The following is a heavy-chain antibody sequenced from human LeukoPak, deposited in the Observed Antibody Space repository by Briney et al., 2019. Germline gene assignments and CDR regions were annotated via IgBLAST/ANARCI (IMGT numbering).Heavy chain of an antibody. CDR1: GGSISSSSYY. Sequence: PSETLSLTCTVSGGSISSSSYYWGWIRQPPGKGLEWIGEINHSGSTNYNPSLKSRVTISVDTSKNQFSLKLSSVTAADTAVYYCGAMMFDPWGQGTLVTVSS. V-gene: IGHV4-39*07. D-gene: IGHD3-22*01. J-gene: IGHJ5*02. CDR2: INHSGST. CDR3: GAMMFDP.